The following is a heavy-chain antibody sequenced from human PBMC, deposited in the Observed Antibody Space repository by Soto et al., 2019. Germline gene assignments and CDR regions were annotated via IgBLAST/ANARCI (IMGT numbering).Heavy chain of an antibody. Sequence: GGSLRLSCAASGFTFTRYSMNWVRQAPGKGLEWVSSISSTTNYIYYADSMKGRSTVSRDNAKNSVYLEMNSLSAEDTAVYYCARESEDLTSNFDYWGQGTLVTVSS. CDR1: GFTFTRYS. CDR3: ARESEDLTSNFDY. V-gene: IGHV3-21*01. J-gene: IGHJ4*02. CDR2: ISSTTNYI.